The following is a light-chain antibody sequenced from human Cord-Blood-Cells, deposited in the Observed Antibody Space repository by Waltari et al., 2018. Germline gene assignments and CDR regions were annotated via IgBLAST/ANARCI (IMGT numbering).Light chain of an antibody. CDR2: GAS. CDR3: QQYGSSPPIT. CDR1: QSVSSSY. J-gene: IGKJ5*01. V-gene: IGKV3-20*01. Sequence: EIVLTQSPGTLSLSPGERATLSCRASQSVSSSYLAWYQQTPGQAPRFLIYGASSRATGIPDRFSGSGSGTDFTLTISRLEPEDFAVYYCQQYGSSPPITFGQGTRLEIK.